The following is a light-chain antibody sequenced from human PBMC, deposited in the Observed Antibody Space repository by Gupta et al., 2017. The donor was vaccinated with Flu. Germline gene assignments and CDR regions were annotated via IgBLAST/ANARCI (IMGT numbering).Light chain of an antibody. CDR1: QSISSW. Sequence: DIQMTQSPSTLSASIGDRVTITCRASQSISSWLAWYQQKPGKAPNLLIHRASNLESGVPSRFSGSGSGTEFTLTISSLQPDDFATYYCQQYDSWWTFGQGTKVEIK. J-gene: IGKJ1*01. CDR2: RAS. V-gene: IGKV1-5*03. CDR3: QQYDSWWT.